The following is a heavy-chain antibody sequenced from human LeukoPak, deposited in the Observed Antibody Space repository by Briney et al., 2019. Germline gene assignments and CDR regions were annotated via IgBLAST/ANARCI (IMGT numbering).Heavy chain of an antibody. D-gene: IGHD3-22*01. J-gene: IGHJ4*02. CDR1: GYTFTSYD. Sequence: EASVKVSCKASGYTFTSYDINWVRQATGQGLEWMGWMNPNSGNTGYAQKFQGRVTITRNTSISTAYMELSSLRSEDTAVYYCAIRGRLIGNDYWGQGTLVTVSS. CDR2: MNPNSGNT. V-gene: IGHV1-8*03. CDR3: AIRGRLIGNDY.